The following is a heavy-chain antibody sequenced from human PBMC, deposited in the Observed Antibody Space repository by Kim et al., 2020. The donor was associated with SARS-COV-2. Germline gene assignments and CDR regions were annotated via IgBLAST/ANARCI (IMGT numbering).Heavy chain of an antibody. D-gene: IGHD1-1*01. J-gene: IGHJ4*02. CDR3: VRYPIGGIDY. V-gene: IGHV3-74*01. CDR2: ST. Sequence: STIYADSVKGRFTISRDNAKNTLYLQMNSLRVEDTAVYYCVRYPIGGIDYWGQGTLVTVSS.